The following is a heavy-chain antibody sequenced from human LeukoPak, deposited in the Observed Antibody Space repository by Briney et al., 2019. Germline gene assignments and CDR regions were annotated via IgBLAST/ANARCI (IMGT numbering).Heavy chain of an antibody. CDR2: INPNSGGT. D-gene: IGHD2-2*01. CDR3: ARDYSVMVGGVVPAAIRWFDP. J-gene: IGHJ5*02. Sequence: ASVKVSCKASGYTFTGYYMHWVRQAPGQGLEWMGWINPNSGGTNYAQKFQGRVTMTRDTSISTAYMELSRLRSDDTAVYYCARDYSVMVGGVVPAAIRWFDPWGQGTLVTVSS. CDR1: GYTFTGYY. V-gene: IGHV1-2*02.